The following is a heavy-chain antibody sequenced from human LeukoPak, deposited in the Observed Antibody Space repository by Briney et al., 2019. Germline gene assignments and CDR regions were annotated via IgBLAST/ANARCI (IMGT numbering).Heavy chain of an antibody. V-gene: IGHV3-7*01. J-gene: IGHJ3*02. CDR3: AREGRLLGAFDI. D-gene: IGHD2-15*01. CDR1: GFTFSVFW. Sequence: GGPLRLSCAASGFTFSVFWMNWVRHTPTKGLEWVADIKPDGSQRSYVDSVKGRFTISRDNAENSLYPQMNSLRAEDTAIYYCAREGRLLGAFDIWGQGTMVTVSS. CDR2: IKPDGSQR.